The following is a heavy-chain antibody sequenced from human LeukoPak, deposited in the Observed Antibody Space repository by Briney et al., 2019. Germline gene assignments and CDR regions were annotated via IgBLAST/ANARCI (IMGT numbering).Heavy chain of an antibody. J-gene: IGHJ4*02. Sequence: GASVKVSCKASGYTFTGYYMHWVRQAPGQGLEWLGWINPNSGGTNYAQKFQGRVTMTRDTSISTAYMELSRLRSDDTAVYYCARGPVDAADPIPDFAYWGQGTLVTVSS. D-gene: IGHD6-13*01. CDR2: INPNSGGT. CDR1: GYTFTGYY. CDR3: ARGPVDAADPIPDFAY. V-gene: IGHV1-2*02.